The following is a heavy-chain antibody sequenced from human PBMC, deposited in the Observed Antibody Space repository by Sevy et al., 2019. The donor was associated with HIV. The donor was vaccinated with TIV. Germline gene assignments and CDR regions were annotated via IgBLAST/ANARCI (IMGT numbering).Heavy chain of an antibody. D-gene: IGHD3-22*01. V-gene: IGHV7-4-1*02. CDR3: ARGNGYYYDSSGYYSRFDY. Sequence: ASVKVSCKASGYTFTSYAMNWVRQAPGQGLEWMGWINTNTGNPTYAQGFTGRFVFSLDTSVSTAYEQISSLKAEDTAVYYCARGNGYYYDSSGYYSRFDYWGQGTLVTVSS. CDR2: INTNTGNP. J-gene: IGHJ4*02. CDR1: GYTFTSYA.